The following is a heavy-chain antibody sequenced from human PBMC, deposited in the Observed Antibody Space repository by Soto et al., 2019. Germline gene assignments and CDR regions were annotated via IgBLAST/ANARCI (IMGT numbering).Heavy chain of an antibody. D-gene: IGHD3-3*01. J-gene: IGHJ3*02. Sequence: SETLSLTCTVSGSSFSGGGYYWSWIRQHPGKGLEWMGYISYSGNTKYKPSLQSRITISVDTSENQFSLRLTSVTAADTAIYFCARTSIFGVVLNAFDIWGQGTLVTVSS. CDR2: ISYSGNT. V-gene: IGHV4-31*03. CDR1: GSSFSGGGYY. CDR3: ARTSIFGVVLNAFDI.